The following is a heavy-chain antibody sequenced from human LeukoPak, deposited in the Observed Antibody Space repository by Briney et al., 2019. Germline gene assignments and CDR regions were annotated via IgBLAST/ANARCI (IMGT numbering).Heavy chain of an antibody. Sequence: SGTLSLTCTVSGDSISSSSYYWVWLRQPPGKGLEWIATIHYTGSTYYNPSLKSRVTISVDTSKNQFSLKLSSVTAADTAMYYCARYWGPYDNSGAYFDYWGQGTLVTVSS. V-gene: IGHV4-39*01. J-gene: IGHJ4*02. D-gene: IGHD3-22*01. CDR1: GDSISSSSYY. CDR3: ARYWGPYDNSGAYFDY. CDR2: IHYTGST.